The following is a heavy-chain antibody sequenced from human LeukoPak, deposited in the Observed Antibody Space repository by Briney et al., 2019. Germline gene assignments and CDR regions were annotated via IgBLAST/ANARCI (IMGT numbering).Heavy chain of an antibody. Sequence: SETLSLTCTVSGGSISSYYWSWIRQPPGKGLEWIGYIYYSGSTNYNPSLKSRVTISVDTSKNQFSLKLSSVTAADTAVYYCARRLSGYGGYYHYYGMDVWGQGTTVTVSS. V-gene: IGHV4-59*01. CDR2: IYYSGST. CDR1: GGSISSYY. CDR3: ARRLSGYGGYYHYYGMDV. J-gene: IGHJ6*02. D-gene: IGHD5-12*01.